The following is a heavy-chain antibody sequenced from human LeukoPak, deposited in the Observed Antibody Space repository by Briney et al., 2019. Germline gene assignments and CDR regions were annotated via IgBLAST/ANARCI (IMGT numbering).Heavy chain of an antibody. D-gene: IGHD3-22*01. V-gene: IGHV3-33*06. CDR3: AKDKHDYYDSSGYPDY. Sequence: GRSLRLSCAASGFTFSSYGMHWVRQAPGKGLEWVAVIWYDGSNKYYADSVKGRFTISRDNSKNTLYLQMNSLRAEDTAVYYCAKDKHDYYDSSGYPDYWGQGTLVTVSS. J-gene: IGHJ4*02. CDR1: GFTFSSYG. CDR2: IWYDGSNK.